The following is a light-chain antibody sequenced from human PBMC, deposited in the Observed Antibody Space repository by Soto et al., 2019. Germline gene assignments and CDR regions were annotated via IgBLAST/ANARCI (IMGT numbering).Light chain of an antibody. CDR2: DAS. Sequence: EIVLTQSPATLSLSPGERATLSCRASQSVSSYLAWYQQKPGQAPRLLIYDASNRAPGIPARFSGSGSGTDFTLTISSLEPEDFAVYYCQQRSNLSFTFGPGTKVDIK. CDR1: QSVSSY. CDR3: QQRSNLSFT. J-gene: IGKJ3*01. V-gene: IGKV3-11*01.